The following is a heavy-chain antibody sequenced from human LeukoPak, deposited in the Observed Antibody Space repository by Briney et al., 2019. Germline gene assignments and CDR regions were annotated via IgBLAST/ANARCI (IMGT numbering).Heavy chain of an antibody. Sequence: GGSLRLSCAASGFTFDDYGMSWVRQAPGKGLEWVSGINWNGGSTGYADSVKGRFTISRDNAKNSLYLQMNSLRAEDTAVYYCAKDHESDGYPCLDHWGLGTLVTVSS. D-gene: IGHD3-22*01. CDR2: INWNGGST. V-gene: IGHV3-20*04. CDR3: AKDHESDGYPCLDH. CDR1: GFTFDDYG. J-gene: IGHJ4*02.